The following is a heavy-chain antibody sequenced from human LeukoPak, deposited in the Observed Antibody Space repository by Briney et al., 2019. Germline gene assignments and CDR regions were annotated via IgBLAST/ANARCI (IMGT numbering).Heavy chain of an antibody. Sequence: SETLSLTCTVSGGSISSYYWSWIRQPPGKGLEWIGYIYYSGSTNYNPSLKSRVTISVDTSKNQFSLKLSSVTAADTAVYYCARSGIQLWSPWYFDLWGRGTLDTVSS. CDR3: ARSGIQLWSPWYFDL. D-gene: IGHD5-18*01. V-gene: IGHV4-59*08. CDR2: IYYSGST. J-gene: IGHJ2*01. CDR1: GGSISSYY.